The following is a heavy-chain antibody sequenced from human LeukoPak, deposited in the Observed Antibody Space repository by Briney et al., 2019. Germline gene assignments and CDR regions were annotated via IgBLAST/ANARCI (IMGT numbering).Heavy chain of an antibody. CDR1: GGSISSSNW. CDR2: NYHSGST. D-gene: IGHD6-6*01. V-gene: IGHV4-4*02. J-gene: IGHJ4*02. Sequence: SETLSLTCAVSGGSISSSNWWSWVRQPPGKGLEWIGENYHSGSTTYNSSLKSRVTISGDKFKSQFSLKLSSVTAADTAVYYCARVRNPRIAARPDDGASFIDYWGQGTLVTVSS. CDR3: ARVRNPRIAARPDDGASFIDY.